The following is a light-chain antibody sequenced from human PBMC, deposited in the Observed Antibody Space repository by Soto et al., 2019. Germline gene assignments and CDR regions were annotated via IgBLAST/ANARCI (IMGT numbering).Light chain of an antibody. V-gene: IGLV2-23*01. Sequence: SALTQPASVSGSPGQSITISCTGTSSDVGSYNLVSWYQQHPGKAXXXXXXEXSKRPSGVSXXXXXXXXXXTXXXTXSGLQAEDEADYYCCSYAGSSTLVFGGGTKLTVL. J-gene: IGLJ2*01. CDR3: CSYAGSSTLV. CDR2: EXS. CDR1: SSDVGSYNL.